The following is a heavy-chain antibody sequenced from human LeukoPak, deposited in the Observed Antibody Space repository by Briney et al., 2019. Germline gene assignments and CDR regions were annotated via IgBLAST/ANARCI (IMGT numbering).Heavy chain of an antibody. CDR1: GYTFTGYY. D-gene: IGHD3-9*01. V-gene: IGHV1-2*02. J-gene: IGHJ4*02. CDR2: MNPKSGGT. CDR3: ARSPDILTGEKFDY. Sequence: GASVKVSCKASGYTFTGYYVHWVRQAPGQGLEWMGWMNPKSGGTNYAQKFEARVTMNRDTSISTDYMELSRLRFDDAAVYYCARSPDILTGEKFDYWDRGTLVTVSS.